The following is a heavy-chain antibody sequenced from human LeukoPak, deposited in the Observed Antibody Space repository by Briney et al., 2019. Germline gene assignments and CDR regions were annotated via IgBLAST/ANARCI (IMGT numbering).Heavy chain of an antibody. D-gene: IGHD3-10*01. J-gene: IGHJ4*02. V-gene: IGHV3-33*01. CDR1: GFTLSSYG. Sequence: PGRSLRLSCAASGFTLSSYGMHWLRQAPGRGLEWVAVIWFDGSKRYYADSVRGRFTISRDDSKNTLYLQMNSLRAEDTAVYYCARDTGYNVYHLDYWGQGTPVTVSS. CDR2: IWFDGSKR. CDR3: ARDTGYNVYHLDY.